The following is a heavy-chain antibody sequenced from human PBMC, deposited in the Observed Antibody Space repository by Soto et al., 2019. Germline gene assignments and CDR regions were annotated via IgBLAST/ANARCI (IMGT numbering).Heavy chain of an antibody. D-gene: IGHD2-21*01. Sequence: QVQLQESGPGLVKPSQTLSLTCTVSGGSISSGGYYWNWIRQHPGKGLEWIGYIYYSGTTYYNPSLKSRVTISVDTSKNQFSLKLRSGSGADAAVYCWAASCVGCGGFNYYGMDVWGQGTTVTVSS. CDR3: AASCVGCGGFNYYGMDV. CDR2: IYYSGTT. CDR1: GGSISSGGYY. V-gene: IGHV4-31*03. J-gene: IGHJ6*02.